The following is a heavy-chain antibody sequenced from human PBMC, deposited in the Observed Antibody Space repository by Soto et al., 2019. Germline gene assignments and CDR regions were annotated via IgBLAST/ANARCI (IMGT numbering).Heavy chain of an antibody. Sequence: GESLKISCKGSGYSFTSYWIGWVRRMPGKGLEWMGIIYPGDSDTRYSPSFQGQVTISADKSISTAYLQWSSLKASDTAMYYCASSARVHYYYYYGMEGWDQGTSVTVS. V-gene: IGHV5-51*01. CDR3: ASSARVHYYYYYGMEG. J-gene: IGHJ6*02. CDR2: IYPGDSDT. CDR1: GYSFTSYW.